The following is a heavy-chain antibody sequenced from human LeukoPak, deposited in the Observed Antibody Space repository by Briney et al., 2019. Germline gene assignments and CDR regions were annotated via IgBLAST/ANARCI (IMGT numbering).Heavy chain of an antibody. V-gene: IGHV3-30*02. J-gene: IGHJ4*02. CDR1: GITLSDHY. D-gene: IGHD3-10*01. CDR2: IRYDGSNK. CDR3: AKDLSYGWGSPFDY. Sequence: GGSLRLSCVASGITLSDHYMHWVRQAPGKGLEWVAFIRYDGSNKYYADSVKGRFTISRDNSKNTLYLQMNSLRAEDTAVYYCAKDLSYGWGSPFDYWGQGTLVTVSS.